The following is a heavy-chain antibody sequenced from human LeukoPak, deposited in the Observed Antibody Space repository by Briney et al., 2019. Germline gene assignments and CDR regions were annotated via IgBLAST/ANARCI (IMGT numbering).Heavy chain of an antibody. CDR1: GGSFSGYY. J-gene: IGHJ4*02. V-gene: IGHV4-34*01. D-gene: IGHD2-2*01. CDR2: INHSGGT. CDR3: ARTYCSSTSCYWGLIDY. Sequence: NPSETLSLTCAVYGGSFSGYYWSWIRQPPGKGLEWIGEINHSGGTNYNPSLKSRVTISVDTSKNQFSLKLSSVTAADTAVYYCARTYCSSTSCYWGLIDYWGQGTLVTVSS.